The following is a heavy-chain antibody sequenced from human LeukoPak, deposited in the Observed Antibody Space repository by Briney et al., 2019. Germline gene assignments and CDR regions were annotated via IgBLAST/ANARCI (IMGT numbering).Heavy chain of an antibody. D-gene: IGHD6-19*01. CDR3: AKDGAHDSSGWLFDY. CDR1: GFSLSMYG. V-gene: IGHV3-30*02. CDR2: IRSDGSNK. J-gene: IGHJ4*02. Sequence: GGSLRLSCSASGFSLSMYGIHWVRQAPGKGLEWVAFIRSDGSNKYYADSVKGRISISRDNFKSTLYLQMSSLRGEDTAVYYCAKDGAHDSSGWLFDYWGQGTLVSVSS.